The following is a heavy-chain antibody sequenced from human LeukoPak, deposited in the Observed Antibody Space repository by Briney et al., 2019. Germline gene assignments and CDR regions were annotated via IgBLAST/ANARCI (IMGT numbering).Heavy chain of an antibody. V-gene: IGHV7-4-1*02. D-gene: IGHD6-19*01. CDR1: GYTFTSYD. J-gene: IGHJ5*02. Sequence: ASVKVSCKASGYTFTSYDINWVRQATGQGLEWMGWINTNTGNPTYAQGFTGRFVFSLDTSGSTAYLQITSLKAEDTAVYYCARDSNGPAGTWGQGTLVTVSS. CDR2: INTNTGNP. CDR3: ARDSNGPAGT.